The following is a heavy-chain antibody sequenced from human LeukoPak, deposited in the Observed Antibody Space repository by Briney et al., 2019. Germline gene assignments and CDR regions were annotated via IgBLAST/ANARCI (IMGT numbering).Heavy chain of an antibody. CDR2: ISGSGVST. CDR3: ARHDWFDP. J-gene: IGHJ5*02. Sequence: GGSLRLSCVASGFTFSSYTMSWVRQAPGKGLEWVSAISGSGVSTYYADSVKGRFTISRDNSKNTLYLQMNSLRVEDTAVYYCARHDWFDPWGQGTLVTVSS. V-gene: IGHV3-23*01. CDR1: GFTFSSYT.